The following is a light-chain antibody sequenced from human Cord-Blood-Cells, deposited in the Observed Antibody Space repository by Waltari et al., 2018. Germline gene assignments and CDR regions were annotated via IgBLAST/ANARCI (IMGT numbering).Light chain of an antibody. CDR3: QQYGSSPLT. CDR2: GAS. CDR1: QSVSSSY. Sequence: EIVLTQSPGTLSLSPGERATLSCSASQSVSSSYLAWYQQKPGQAPRLLIYGASSRATGMPDRFSGSGSVADFTLTSSRREPEDFAVYYWQQYGSSPLTFGGGTKVEIK. V-gene: IGKV3-20*01. J-gene: IGKJ4*01.